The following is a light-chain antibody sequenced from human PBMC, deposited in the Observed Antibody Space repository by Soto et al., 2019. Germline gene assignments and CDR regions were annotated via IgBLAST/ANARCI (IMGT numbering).Light chain of an antibody. Sequence: EIGLTQSPGTLSLSPGERATLSCRVSQSVNSSYLAWYQQKPCQAPRLLLYGASSSATGSPPRFSGSGSGTDFNITIRRPEPEAFAVYYCQPYGSSRYTFGQGTKLAIK. V-gene: IGKV3-20*01. CDR2: GAS. CDR1: QSVNSSY. CDR3: QPYGSSRYT. J-gene: IGKJ2*01.